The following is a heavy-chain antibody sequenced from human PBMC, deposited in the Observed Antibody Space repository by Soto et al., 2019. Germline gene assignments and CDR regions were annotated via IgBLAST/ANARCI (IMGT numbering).Heavy chain of an antibody. CDR2: ISSSGSTI. V-gene: IGHV3-11*01. J-gene: IGHJ5*02. CDR3: ARDLIAAAGTTSWFDP. D-gene: IGHD6-13*01. Sequence: QVQLVESGGGLVMPGGSLRLSCAASGFTFSDYYMSWIHQAPGKGLEWVSYISSSGSTIYYADSVKGRFTISRDNAKNSLYLQMNSLRAEDTAVYYCARDLIAAAGTTSWFDPWGQGTLVTVSS. CDR1: GFTFSDYY.